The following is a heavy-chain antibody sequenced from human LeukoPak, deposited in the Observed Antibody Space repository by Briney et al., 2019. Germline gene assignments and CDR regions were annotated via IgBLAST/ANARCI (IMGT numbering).Heavy chain of an antibody. D-gene: IGHD3-22*01. CDR3: ARGSSYDSSGYYSENFDY. V-gene: IGHV1-18*01. Sequence: ASVKVSCKASGYTFTSYGISWVRQAPGQGLEWMGWISAYNGNTNYAQKLQGRVTMTTDTSTSTAYMELSSLRSEDTAVYYCARGSSYDSSGYYSENFDYWGQGTLVTVSS. CDR1: GYTFTSYG. J-gene: IGHJ4*02. CDR2: ISAYNGNT.